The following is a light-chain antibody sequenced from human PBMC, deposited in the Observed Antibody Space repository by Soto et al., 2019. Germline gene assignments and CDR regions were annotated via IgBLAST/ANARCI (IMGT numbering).Light chain of an antibody. J-gene: IGKJ5*01. Sequence: DSQMTQSPSSLSASVGDRVTITCQASQDISNYLNWYQQKPGKSPKLLIYDASNLETGVPSRFSGSGSGTDFTFTISSLQPEDIATYYCQHYGIRPTCGQGTRLEIK. CDR3: QHYGIRPT. CDR1: QDISNY. V-gene: IGKV1-33*01. CDR2: DAS.